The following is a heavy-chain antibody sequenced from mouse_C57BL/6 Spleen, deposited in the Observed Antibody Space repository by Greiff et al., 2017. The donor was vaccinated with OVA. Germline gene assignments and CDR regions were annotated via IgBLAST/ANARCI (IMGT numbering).Heavy chain of an antibody. D-gene: IGHD1-1*01. CDR2: IDPSDSET. CDR3: ARWVSTVVGFDY. CDR1: GYTFTSYW. V-gene: IGHV1-52*01. Sequence: QVQLQQPGAELVRPGSSVKLSCKASGYTFTSYWMHWVKQRPIQGLEWIGNIDPSDSETHYNQKFKDKATLTVDKSSNTAYMQRSNLTSEDSAVYYCARWVSTVVGFDYWGQGTTLTVSS. J-gene: IGHJ2*01.